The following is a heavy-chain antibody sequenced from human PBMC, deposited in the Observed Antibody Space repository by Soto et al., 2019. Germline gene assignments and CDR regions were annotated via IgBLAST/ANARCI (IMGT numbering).Heavy chain of an antibody. D-gene: IGHD1-1*01. V-gene: IGHV1-18*01. CDR2: ISAHNGNT. J-gene: IGHJ4*02. Sequence: QVHLVQSGAEVKKPGASVKVSCQGSGYAFTTYGITWVRQAPGQGLEWMGWISAHNGNTNYAQKLQGRVTVTRDTSTSTAYMELRSRRYDVTAVYYGARGRYGDYWGQGALVTVSS. CDR3: ARGRYGDY. CDR1: GYAFTTYG.